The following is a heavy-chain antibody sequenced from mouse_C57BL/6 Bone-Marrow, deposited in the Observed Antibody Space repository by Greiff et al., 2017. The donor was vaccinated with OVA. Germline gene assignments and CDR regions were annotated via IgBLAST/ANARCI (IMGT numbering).Heavy chain of an antibody. J-gene: IGHJ2*01. V-gene: IGHV1-82*01. CDR3: ARSHDYAFDY. D-gene: IGHD2-4*01. CDR2: IYPGDGDT. CDR1: GYAFSSSW. Sequence: QVQLKESGPELVKPGASVKISCKASGYAFSSSWMNWVKQRPGKGLEWIGRIYPGDGDTNYNGKFKGKATLTADKSSSTAYMQLSSLTSEDSAVYFCARSHDYAFDYGGQGTTLTVSS.